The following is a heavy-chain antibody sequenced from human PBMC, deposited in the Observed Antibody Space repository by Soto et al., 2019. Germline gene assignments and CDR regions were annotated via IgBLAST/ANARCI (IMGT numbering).Heavy chain of an antibody. Sequence: SETLSLTCAVSGGSISSSNWWSWVRQPPGKGLEWIGEIYHSGSTNYNPSLKSRVTISVDKSKNQFSLKLSSVTAADTAVYYCARAYSSTFYGMDVWGQGTTVTVSS. CDR3: ARAYSSTFYGMDV. J-gene: IGHJ6*02. CDR1: GGSISSSNW. D-gene: IGHD6-13*01. V-gene: IGHV4-4*02. CDR2: IYHSGST.